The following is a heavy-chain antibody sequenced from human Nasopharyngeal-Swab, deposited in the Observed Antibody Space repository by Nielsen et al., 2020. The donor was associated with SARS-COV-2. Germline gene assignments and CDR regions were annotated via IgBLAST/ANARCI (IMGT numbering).Heavy chain of an antibody. D-gene: IGHD3-16*02. Sequence: GRSLRLSCAASGFSFSTYWMTWVRQAPGKGLEWVANIKQDGSEKYYVDSVKGRFTVSRDNPKNLLYLQVNSLRAEDTAVYYCARQGVFVPAYFHQYYMDVWGKGTTVTVSS. CDR3: ARQGVFVPAYFHQYYMDV. J-gene: IGHJ6*03. V-gene: IGHV3-7*03. CDR1: GFSFSTYW. CDR2: IKQDGSEK.